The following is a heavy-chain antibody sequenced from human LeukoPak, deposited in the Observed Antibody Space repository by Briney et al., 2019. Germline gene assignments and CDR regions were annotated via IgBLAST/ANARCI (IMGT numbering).Heavy chain of an antibody. D-gene: IGHD4-23*01. CDR1: GGSIGSSNW. CDR3: ARPTVGHNYYYMDV. J-gene: IGHJ6*03. CDR2: ISYSGSP. Sequence: KPSGTLSLTCGVSGGSIGSSNWWSWVRQSPGKGLEWIGEISYSGSPNYNPSLKSRFTISADKSKNEFSLKVNSVTAADTAVYYCARPTVGHNYYYMDVWGKGTTVTVSS. V-gene: IGHV4-4*02.